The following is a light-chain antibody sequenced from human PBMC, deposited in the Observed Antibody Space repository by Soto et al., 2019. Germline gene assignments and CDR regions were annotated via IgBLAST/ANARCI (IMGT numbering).Light chain of an antibody. Sequence: IVLTQSPGTLSLSPGETATLSCRASQSVSTTFLAWYQQKPGQAPRLLIHAASTRATGIPDRFSGSGSGTDFTLTISRLDPEDSAVYYCQQYGSSFITFDQGTRLE. V-gene: IGKV3-20*01. J-gene: IGKJ5*01. CDR2: AAS. CDR3: QQYGSSFIT. CDR1: QSVSTTF.